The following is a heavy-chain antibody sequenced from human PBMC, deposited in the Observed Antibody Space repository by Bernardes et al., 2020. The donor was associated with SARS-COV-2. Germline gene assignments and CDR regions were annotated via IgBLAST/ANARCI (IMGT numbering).Heavy chain of an antibody. V-gene: IGHV3-30-3*01. CDR2: ISYDGSTK. CDR1: GLTFSNYA. J-gene: IGHJ4*02. Sequence: GSLRLSCAASGLTFSNYAMHWVRQAPGKGLEWVALISYDGSTKNYGDSVKGRFTISRDNSKNTVYLQMNSLRDEDTAVYYCARDSTTDLTLDFWGQGVPVTVSS. CDR3: ARDSTTDLTLDF. D-gene: IGHD7-27*01.